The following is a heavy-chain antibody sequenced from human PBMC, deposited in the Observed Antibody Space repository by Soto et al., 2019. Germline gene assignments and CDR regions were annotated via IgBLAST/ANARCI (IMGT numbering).Heavy chain of an antibody. V-gene: IGHV4-39*01. CDR1: GGSISSSSYY. Sequence: QLQLQESGPGLVKPSETLSLTCTVSGGSISSSSYYWGWIRQPPGKGLEWIGSIYYSGSTYYNPSLKSRVTISVDTSQNQFSLKLCSVTAADTAVYYCASPVLRYFDLRRGYFDLWGRGTLVTVSS. J-gene: IGHJ2*01. CDR3: ASPVLRYFDLRRGYFDL. D-gene: IGHD3-9*01. CDR2: IYYSGST.